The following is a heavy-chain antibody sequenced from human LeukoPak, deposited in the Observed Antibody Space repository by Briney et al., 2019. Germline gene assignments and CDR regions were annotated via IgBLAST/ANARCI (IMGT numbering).Heavy chain of an antibody. V-gene: IGHV4-4*02. Sequence: PSETLSLTRTLSGGSITTNNWWSWVRQPPGKGLEWIGEIYHSGSTNYNPSLKSRVTMAVDKSVNQFSLNLSSVTAADTAVYYCARGYVVLTGYYGMDLWGQGTTVTVSS. D-gene: IGHD2-21*02. CDR1: GGSITTNNW. J-gene: IGHJ6*02. CDR2: IYHSGST. CDR3: ARGYVVLTGYYGMDL.